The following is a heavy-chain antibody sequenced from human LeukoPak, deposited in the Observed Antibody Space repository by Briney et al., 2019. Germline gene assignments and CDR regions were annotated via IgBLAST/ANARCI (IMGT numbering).Heavy chain of an antibody. CDR2: INHSGST. V-gene: IGHV4-34*01. D-gene: IGHD6-19*01. CDR3: ARGNIAVAEYYFDY. J-gene: IGHJ4*02. Sequence: SETLSLTCAVYGGSFSGYYWSWIRQPPGKGLEWIGEINHSGSTNYNPSLKSRVTISVDTSKNQFSLKLSSVTAADTAVYYCARGNIAVAEYYFDYRGEGALVTVSS. CDR1: GGSFSGYY.